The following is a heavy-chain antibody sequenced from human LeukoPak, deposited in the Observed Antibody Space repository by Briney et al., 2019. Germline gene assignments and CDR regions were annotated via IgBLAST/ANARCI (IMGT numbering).Heavy chain of an antibody. J-gene: IGHJ5*02. CDR2: ISYDGSNK. D-gene: IGHD3-16*02. CDR3: ARGPYYDYVWGSYRLYNWFDP. CDR1: GFTFSSYA. Sequence: QPGGSLRLSCAASGFTFSSYAMHWVRQAPGKGLEWVAVISYDGSNKYYADSVKGRFTISRDNSKNTLYLQMNSLRAEDTAVYYCARGPYYDYVWGSYRLYNWFDPWGQGTLITV. V-gene: IGHV3-30-3*01.